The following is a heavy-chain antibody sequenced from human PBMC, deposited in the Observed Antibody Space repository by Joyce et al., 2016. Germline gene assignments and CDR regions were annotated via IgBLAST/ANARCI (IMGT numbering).Heavy chain of an antibody. J-gene: IGHJ6*03. V-gene: IGHV1-69*01. CDR3: ARVRVTMVQGVRYYMDV. D-gene: IGHD3-10*01. CDR1: GGTFSRYA. CDR2: TIPNFGTT. Sequence: QVQLVKSGAEVKKPGPSVKFTCKASGGTFSRYAISWARQAAGQGLGWMGWTIPNFGTTNSPQTFQVRVTTPADESTTTSYMELSSLSSEDTAVYYCARVRVTMVQGVRYYMDVCGEGTTVTVSS.